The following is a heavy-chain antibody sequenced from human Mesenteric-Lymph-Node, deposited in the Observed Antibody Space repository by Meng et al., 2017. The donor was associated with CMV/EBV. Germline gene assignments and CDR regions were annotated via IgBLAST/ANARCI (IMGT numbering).Heavy chain of an antibody. Sequence: ASVKVSCKASGYTFTGYYMHWVRQAPGQGLEWMGWINPNSGGTNYAQKFQGRVTMTRDTSISTAYMELSRLRSEDTAVYYCARDNRADYGGNSGPRRGMDVWGQGTTVTVSS. D-gene: IGHD4-23*01. CDR3: ARDNRADYGGNSGPRRGMDV. CDR1: GYTFTGYY. J-gene: IGHJ6*02. CDR2: INPNSGGT. V-gene: IGHV1-2*02.